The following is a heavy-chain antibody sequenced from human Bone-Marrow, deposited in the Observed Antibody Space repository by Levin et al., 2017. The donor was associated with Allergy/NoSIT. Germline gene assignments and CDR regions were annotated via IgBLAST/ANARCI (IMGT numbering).Heavy chain of an antibody. J-gene: IGHJ4*02. CDR2: INSDGSST. V-gene: IGHV3-74*01. D-gene: IGHD4/OR15-4a*01. Sequence: PGGSLRLSCAASGFTFSSYWMHWVRQAPGKGLVWVSRINSDGSSTSYADSVKGRFTISRDNAKNTLYLQMNSLRAEDTAVYYCARVGGADSGGMCDYWGQGTLVTVSS. CDR1: GFTFSSYW. CDR3: ARVGGADSGGMCDY.